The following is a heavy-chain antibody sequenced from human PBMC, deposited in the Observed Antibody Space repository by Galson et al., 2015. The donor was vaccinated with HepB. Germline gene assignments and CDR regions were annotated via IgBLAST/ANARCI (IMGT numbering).Heavy chain of an antibody. CDR1: GFTFSNYG. CDR3: AKDRRPYYYDSSGYFQTDAFDI. CDR2: ISTSDDNT. Sequence: SLRLSCAASGFTFSNYGMNWVRQAPGKGLEWVSAISTSDDNTYYADSVKGRFTISRDNSKNTLYLQMNSLTAEDTAVYYCAKDRRPYYYDSSGYFQTDAFDIWGQGAMVTVSS. V-gene: IGHV3-23*01. D-gene: IGHD3-22*01. J-gene: IGHJ3*02.